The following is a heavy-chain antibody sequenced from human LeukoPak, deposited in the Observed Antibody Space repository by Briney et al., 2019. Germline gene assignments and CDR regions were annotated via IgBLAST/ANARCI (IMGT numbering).Heavy chain of an antibody. D-gene: IGHD7-27*01. Sequence: GGSLRLSCTASGFTFSSYAMHWVRQAPGKGLEYVSAISSNGGSTYYANSVKGRFTISRDNSKNTLYLQMNSLRAEDTAVYYCARDPIEPLGLDGFDYWGQGTLVTVSS. J-gene: IGHJ4*02. CDR3: ARDPIEPLGLDGFDY. V-gene: IGHV3-64*01. CDR2: ISSNGGST. CDR1: GFTFSSYA.